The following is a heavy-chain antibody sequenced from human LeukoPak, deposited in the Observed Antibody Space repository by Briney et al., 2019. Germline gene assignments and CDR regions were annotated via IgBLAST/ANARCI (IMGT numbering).Heavy chain of an antibody. CDR2: IKRDGSEM. Sequence: GGSLRLSCAASGFTFSNYWMSWVRQTPGKGLEWVANIKRDGSEMYYVDSVKGRSTISRDDAKNSLFLQMNSLRAEDTAVYYCASDLSGYAEYWGQGTLVSVSS. V-gene: IGHV3-7*01. D-gene: IGHD3-9*01. J-gene: IGHJ4*02. CDR1: GFTFSNYW. CDR3: ASDLSGYAEY.